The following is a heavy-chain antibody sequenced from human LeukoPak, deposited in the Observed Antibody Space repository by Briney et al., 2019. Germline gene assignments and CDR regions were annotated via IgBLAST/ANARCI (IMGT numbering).Heavy chain of an antibody. J-gene: IGHJ6*02. CDR2: ISWDGGST. Sequence: GGSLRLSCAASGFTFDDYTMHWVRQAPGKGLEWVSLISWDGGSTYYADSVKGRFTISRDNSKNTLYLQMNSLRAEDTAVYYCARIKSGIDFWGQGTTVTVSS. CDR1: GFTFDDYT. V-gene: IGHV3-43*01. CDR3: ARIKSGIDF. D-gene: IGHD1-26*01.